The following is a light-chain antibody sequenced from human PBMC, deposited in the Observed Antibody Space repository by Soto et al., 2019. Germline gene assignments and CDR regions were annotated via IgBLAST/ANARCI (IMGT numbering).Light chain of an antibody. Sequence: EFVLTQSPGTLSLSPGERVTLSCRASQSVSSSYLAWHQQKPGQAPRLLIYGASNRATGIPDRFSGSGSGTDFTLTISRLEPEDFAVYYCQHFGVSLWTLGQGTKVEIK. CDR1: QSVSSSY. J-gene: IGKJ1*01. CDR3: QHFGVSLWT. CDR2: GAS. V-gene: IGKV3-20*01.